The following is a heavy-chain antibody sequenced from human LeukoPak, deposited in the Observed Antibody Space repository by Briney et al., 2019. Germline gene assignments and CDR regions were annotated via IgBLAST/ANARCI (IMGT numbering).Heavy chain of an antibody. D-gene: IGHD2-8*01. CDR1: GGSFRGHY. CDR3: ARLGYCTSGVCYGYYYGMDV. Sequence: SETLSLTCAVYGGSFRGHYWSWIPHPPGKGLEWIGEINHCGSTKHNPSLKSRVTISVDTSKNQFSLKLSSVTAADTAVYYCARLGYCTSGVCYGYYYGMDVWGQGTTVTVSS. CDR2: INHCGST. J-gene: IGHJ6*02. V-gene: IGHV4-34*01.